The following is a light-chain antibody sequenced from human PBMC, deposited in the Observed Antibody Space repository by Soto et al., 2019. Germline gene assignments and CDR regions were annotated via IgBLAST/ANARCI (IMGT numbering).Light chain of an antibody. V-gene: IGKV3-11*01. J-gene: IGKJ4*01. CDR2: DAS. CDR3: QEHNS. Sequence: ETVLTQSPATLSLSPGERATLSCRASQNVNSYVAWYQQKPGQAPRLLIYDASTRAAGVPARFSGSGSGTDFSLSISSLEPEDYAVYYCQEHNSFGGGTKVEIK. CDR1: QNVNSY.